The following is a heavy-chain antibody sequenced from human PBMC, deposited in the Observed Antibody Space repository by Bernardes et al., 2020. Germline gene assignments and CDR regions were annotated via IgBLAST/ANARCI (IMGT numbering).Heavy chain of an antibody. CDR1: GFTFSSYA. D-gene: IGHD2-15*01. CDR3: VKDSKGYCSGGSCYGFYYYMDG. CDR2: ISDSGGRT. J-gene: IGHJ6*03. Sequence: GGSLRLSCAASGFTFSSYAMNWVRQAPGKGLEWVSAISDSGGRTYYADSVKGRFTISRDNSRNTLYLQMNSLRAEDTALYYCVKDSKGYCSGGSCYGFYYYMDGWGTGTTVTVSS. V-gene: IGHV3-23*01.